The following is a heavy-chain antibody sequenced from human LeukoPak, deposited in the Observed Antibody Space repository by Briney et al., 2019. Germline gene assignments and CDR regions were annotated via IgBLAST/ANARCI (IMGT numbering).Heavy chain of an antibody. CDR3: AEDPPTGVDDAFDI. CDR1: GFTFDDYA. V-gene: IGHV3-9*01. CDR2: ISWNSGSI. J-gene: IGHJ3*02. Sequence: PGRSLRLSCAASGFTFDDYAMHWVRQAPGKGLEWVSGISWNSGSIGYADSVKGRFTISRDNAKNSLYLQMNSLRAEDTALYYCAEDPPTGVDDAFDIWGQGTMVTVSS. D-gene: IGHD7-27*01.